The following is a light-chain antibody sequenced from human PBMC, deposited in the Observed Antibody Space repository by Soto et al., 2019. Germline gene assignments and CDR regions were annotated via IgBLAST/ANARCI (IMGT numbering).Light chain of an antibody. CDR2: DAS. Sequence: EIVLTQSPATLSLSPGERATLSRRASQSVRSYLAWYQQKPGQAPRLLIYDASNRATGIPARFSGSGSGTDFTLTISSLEPEDFAVYYCQQRSNWPYTFGQGTKLEIK. J-gene: IGKJ2*01. CDR3: QQRSNWPYT. V-gene: IGKV3-11*01. CDR1: QSVRSY.